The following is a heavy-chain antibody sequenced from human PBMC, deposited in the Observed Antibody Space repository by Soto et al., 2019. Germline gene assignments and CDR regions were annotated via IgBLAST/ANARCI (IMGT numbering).Heavy chain of an antibody. Sequence: QVQLVESGGGVVQPGRSLRLSCAASGFTFSSYGMHWVRQAPGKGLEWVAVISYDGSNKYYADSVKGRFTISRDNSKNALSQQMTSLKSEDTAVYYCARVHLAAAAPYYFVYWGQRPLVAVAS. CDR3: ARVHLAAAAPYYFVY. CDR1: GFTFSSYG. J-gene: IGHJ4*02. CDR2: ISYDGSNK. D-gene: IGHD2-15*01. V-gene: IGHV3-30*03.